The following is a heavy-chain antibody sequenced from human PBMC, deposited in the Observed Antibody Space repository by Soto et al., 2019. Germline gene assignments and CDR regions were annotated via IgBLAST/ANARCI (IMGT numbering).Heavy chain of an antibody. J-gene: IGHJ4*02. D-gene: IGHD1-1*01. CDR3: ARGSRVSSTGTGAH. Sequence: GGSLRLSCSVSGFTFSAYWMHWVRQVPGKGLTWVSRISDDGSTATYADSVKGRFVISRDNAKNSLYLEMNTLRADDSGLYYCARGSRVSSTGTGAHWGRGTLVTVSS. V-gene: IGHV3-74*01. CDR1: GFTFSAYW. CDR2: ISDDGSTA.